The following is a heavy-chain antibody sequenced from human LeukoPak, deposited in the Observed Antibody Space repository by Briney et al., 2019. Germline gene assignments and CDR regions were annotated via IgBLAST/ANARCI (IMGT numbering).Heavy chain of an antibody. V-gene: IGHV4-59*01. D-gene: IGHD1-26*01. CDR3: ARDVVGAVAFDI. CDR2: IYSSGRT. CDR1: GGSIIDYY. J-gene: IGHJ3*02. Sequence: SETLSLTCPVSGGSIIDYYWSWIRQPPGKGLEWIGYIYSSGRTTYNPSLKSRVTISVDTSKNQFSLKLSSVTTADTAVYFCARDVVGAVAFDIWGQGTMVTVSP.